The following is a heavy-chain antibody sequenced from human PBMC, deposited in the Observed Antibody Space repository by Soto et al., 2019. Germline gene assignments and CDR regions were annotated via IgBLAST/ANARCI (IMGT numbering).Heavy chain of an antibody. J-gene: IGHJ6*02. V-gene: IGHV4-31*03. D-gene: IGHD3-22*01. CDR1: GGSISSGGYY. Sequence: SETLSLTCTVSGGSISSGGYYWSWIRQHPGKGLEWIGYIYYSGNTYYNPSLKSRVTISVDTSKNQFSLKLSSVTAADTAVYYCARDNNYYDSSGYYYYYGMDVWGQGTTVTVSS. CDR2: IYYSGNT. CDR3: ARDNNYYDSSGYYYYYGMDV.